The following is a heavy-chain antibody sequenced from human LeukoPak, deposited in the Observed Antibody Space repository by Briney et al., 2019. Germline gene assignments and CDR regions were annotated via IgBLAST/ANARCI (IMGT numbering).Heavy chain of an antibody. Sequence: SGTLSLTCAVSGGSISSSNWWSWVRQPPGKGLEWIGEIYHSGSTNYNPSLKSRVTISVDKSKNQFSLKLSSVTAADTAVYYCAREVGATAVDWYFDLWGRGTLVTVSS. D-gene: IGHD1-26*01. CDR3: AREVGATAVDWYFDL. V-gene: IGHV4-4*02. J-gene: IGHJ2*01. CDR1: GGSISSSNW. CDR2: IYHSGST.